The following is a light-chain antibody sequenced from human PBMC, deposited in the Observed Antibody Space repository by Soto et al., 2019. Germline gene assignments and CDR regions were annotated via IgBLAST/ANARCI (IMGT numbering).Light chain of an antibody. CDR2: RAS. Sequence: VMTQSPATLAVSPGERATLSCRASQNVGGSVAWYQQKPGQAPRLLIYRASTRATGIPARFSGSGSGTELTLTISSLQSEDFAVYYCQQSRTFAQGTKGDIK. J-gene: IGKJ2*01. V-gene: IGKV3-15*01. CDR3: QQSRT. CDR1: QNVGGS.